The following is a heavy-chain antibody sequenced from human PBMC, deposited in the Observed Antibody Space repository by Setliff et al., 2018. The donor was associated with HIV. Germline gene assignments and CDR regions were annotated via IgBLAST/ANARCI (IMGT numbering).Heavy chain of an antibody. Sequence: GGSLRLSCAPSGFIFSDYGMHWVRQAPGKGLEWVTYIRHHGKEKYYADSVKGRFTISRDNSKNTLHLQMNSLRPEDTAVYYCATDRGWSFESWGRGTPVTVSS. CDR1: GFIFSDYG. J-gene: IGHJ4*02. D-gene: IGHD2-15*01. V-gene: IGHV3-30*02. CDR3: ATDRGWSFES. CDR2: IRHHGKEK.